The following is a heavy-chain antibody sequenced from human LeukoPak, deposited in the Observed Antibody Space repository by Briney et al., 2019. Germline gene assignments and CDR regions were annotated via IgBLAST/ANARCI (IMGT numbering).Heavy chain of an antibody. CDR2: ILFDGINK. CDR1: GFTFSHHG. Sequence: GGSLRLSCAASGFTFSHHGMHWVRQAPGKGLEWGAVILFDGINKYYADSVKGRFTVSRDNSKNTLYLQMNSLRGEDTAVYYCARDHSYSSGWYPDFWGQGTLVTVSS. V-gene: IGHV3-30*03. CDR3: ARDHSYSSGWYPDF. J-gene: IGHJ4*02. D-gene: IGHD6-19*01.